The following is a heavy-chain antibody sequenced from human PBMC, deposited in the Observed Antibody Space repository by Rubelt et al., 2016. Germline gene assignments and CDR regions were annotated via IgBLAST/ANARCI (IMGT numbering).Heavy chain of an antibody. D-gene: IGHD5-18*01. Sequence: EVQLVESGGGLVQPGGSLRLSCAASGFTFSSYDMHWVRQATGKGLEWVSAIGTAGDTYYPGSVKGRFTISRENAKNSFYLQMNSLRAEDTAVYYCARRQLWSFLFDYWGQGTLVTVSS. J-gene: IGHJ4*02. CDR2: IGTAGDT. CDR1: GFTFSSYD. V-gene: IGHV3-13*01. CDR3: ARRQLWSFLFDY.